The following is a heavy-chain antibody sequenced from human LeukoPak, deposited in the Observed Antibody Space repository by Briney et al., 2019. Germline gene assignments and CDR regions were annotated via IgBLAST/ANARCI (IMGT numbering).Heavy chain of an antibody. Sequence: GGSLRLSCAASGFTFSSYGMSWVRQAPGKGLEWVSAISGSGSTIYYADSVKGRFTISRDNAKNSLYLQMNSLRAEDTAVYYCARDPYLGPPPDYWGQGTLVTVSS. V-gene: IGHV3-48*04. CDR1: GFTFSSYG. D-gene: IGHD3-16*01. J-gene: IGHJ4*02. CDR2: ISGSGSTI. CDR3: ARDPYLGPPPDY.